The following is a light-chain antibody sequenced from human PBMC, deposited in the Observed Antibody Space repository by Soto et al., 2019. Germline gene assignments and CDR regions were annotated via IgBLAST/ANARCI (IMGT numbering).Light chain of an antibody. CDR2: LVGSGSY. Sequence: QSVLTQSSSASASLGSSVKLTCTLSSGHSTYIIAWHQQQPGKAPRYLMKLVGSGSYNKGSGIPDRFSGSSSGADRYLTISNLQFEDEADYYCETWDTNVVVFGGGTQLTVL. CDR1: SGHSTYI. V-gene: IGLV4-60*02. J-gene: IGLJ2*01. CDR3: ETWDTNVVV.